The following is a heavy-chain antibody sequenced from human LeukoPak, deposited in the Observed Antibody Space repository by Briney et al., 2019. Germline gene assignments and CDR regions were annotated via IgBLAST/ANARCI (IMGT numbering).Heavy chain of an antibody. J-gene: IGHJ4*02. V-gene: IGHV3-48*04. CDR2: ISSDGTTI. Sequence: GGSLRLSCAASGFTFSSYWMHWVRQAPGKGLEWISYISSDGTTIYYADSVKGRFTISRDNAKNSLYLQINSLRAEDTAVYYCARVPSPLSYFDSWGQGTLVTVSS. CDR3: ARVPSPLSYFDS. CDR1: GFTFSSYW.